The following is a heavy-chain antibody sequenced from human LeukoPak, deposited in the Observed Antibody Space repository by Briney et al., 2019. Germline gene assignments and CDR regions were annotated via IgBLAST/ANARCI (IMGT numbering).Heavy chain of an antibody. J-gene: IGHJ6*03. V-gene: IGHV3-30*02. Sequence: GGSLRLSCAASGFTFSSYGMHWVRQAPGKGLEWVAFIRYDGSNKYYADSVKGRFTISGDNSKNTLYLQMNSLRAEDTAVYYCAKLRTTTVKRYYYYYMDVWGKGTTVTVSS. CDR1: GFTFSSYG. CDR2: IRYDGSNK. CDR3: AKLRTTTVKRYYYYYMDV. D-gene: IGHD4-11*01.